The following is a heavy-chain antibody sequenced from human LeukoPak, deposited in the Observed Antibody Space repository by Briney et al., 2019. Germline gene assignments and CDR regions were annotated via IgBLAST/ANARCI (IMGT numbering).Heavy chain of an antibody. CDR2: INPNSGGT. CDR3: ARADSSNWYWFDP. J-gene: IGHJ5*02. D-gene: IGHD4-11*01. CDR1: GYXFTGYF. V-gene: IGHV1-2*02. Sequence: ATVKVSCKASGYXFTGYFIHWLRQAPGQGLGWMGWINPNSGGTNYAQKFQGRVTMTRDTSISTANMELSSLRSDDTAIYYCARADSSNWYWFDPWGQGTLVTVSS.